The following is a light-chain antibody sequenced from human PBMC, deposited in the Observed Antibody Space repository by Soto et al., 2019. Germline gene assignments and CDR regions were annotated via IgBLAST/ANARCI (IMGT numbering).Light chain of an antibody. CDR1: SSDVGTYNY. CDR3: SSYTTSSTLLDV. V-gene: IGLV2-14*01. CDR2: DVS. J-gene: IGLJ1*01. Sequence: QSALTQPASVSGSPGQSITISCTGTSSDVGTYNYVSWYQQHPGKVPKLLIYDVSNRPSGISNRFSGSKSGNTASLTISGLQAEDEADYYCSSYTTSSTLLDVFGTGTKVTVL.